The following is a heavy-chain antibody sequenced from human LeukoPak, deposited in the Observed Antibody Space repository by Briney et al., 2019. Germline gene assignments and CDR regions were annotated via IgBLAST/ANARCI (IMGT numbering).Heavy chain of an antibody. V-gene: IGHV1-3*01. CDR2: INAGNGNT. D-gene: IGHD2-2*01. CDR1: GYTSTSYA. CDR3: ARYQLLLDAFDI. Sequence: RWASVKVSCKASGYTSTSYAMHWVRQAPGQRLEWMGWINAGNGNTKYSQKFQGRVTITRDTSASTAYMELSSLRSEDTAVYYCARYQLLLDAFDIWDQGTMVTVSS. J-gene: IGHJ3*02.